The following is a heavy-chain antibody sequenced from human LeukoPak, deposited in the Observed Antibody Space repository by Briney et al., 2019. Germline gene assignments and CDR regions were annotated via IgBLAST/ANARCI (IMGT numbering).Heavy chain of an antibody. V-gene: IGHV3-23*01. Sequence: GGSLRLSCAASGFTFSSYAMSWVRQAPGKGLDGVAPISGSGGSTYYADSVKGRFTISRDNSKNTLYLQRNSLRAEDTAVYYCARSRERLLWFGELLSDFDYWGQGTLVTVSS. D-gene: IGHD3-10*01. CDR2: ISGSGGST. J-gene: IGHJ4*02. CDR3: ARSRERLLWFGELLSDFDY. CDR1: GFTFSSYA.